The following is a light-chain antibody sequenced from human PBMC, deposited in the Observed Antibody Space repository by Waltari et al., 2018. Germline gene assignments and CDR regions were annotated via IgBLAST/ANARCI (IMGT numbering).Light chain of an antibody. CDR2: HAS. CDR1: QSISKY. V-gene: IGKV3-20*01. CDR3: QHYESLPVT. J-gene: IGKJ1*01. Sequence: IVLTQSPGTLSLSPGVRATLSFKASQSISKYLACYQQKPGQAPRILIYHASSRAAGIPDRFSGSGSGTDFSLTISRLEPEDFAVYYCQHYESLPVTFGQGTKVEIK.